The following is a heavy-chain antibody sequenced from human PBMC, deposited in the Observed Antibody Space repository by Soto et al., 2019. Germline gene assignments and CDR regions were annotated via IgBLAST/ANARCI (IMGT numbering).Heavy chain of an antibody. J-gene: IGHJ4*02. CDR3: AIDIFTGFNYPMAHDY. Sequence: QLLESGGGWVQPGGSLRLSCAASGFTFSSYGMRWVRQAPGKGLEWVSAINGSGTITSYADSVRGRFTISRDNSKNTLDLQMNSLRAEDTAVYYCAIDIFTGFNYPMAHDYGGQGTLVTVSS. CDR1: GFTFSSYG. D-gene: IGHD3-9*01. V-gene: IGHV3-23*01. CDR2: INGSGTIT.